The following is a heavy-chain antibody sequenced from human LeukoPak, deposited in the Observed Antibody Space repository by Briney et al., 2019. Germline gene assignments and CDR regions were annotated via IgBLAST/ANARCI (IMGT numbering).Heavy chain of an antibody. D-gene: IGHD3-22*01. Sequence: ASVKVSCKVSGYTLTELSMHWVRQAPGKGLEWMGGFDPEDGETIYAQKFQGRVTMTGDTSTDTAYMELSSLRSEDTAVYYCATVPYYYDSSGYYFGYWGQGTLVTVSS. V-gene: IGHV1-24*01. CDR2: FDPEDGET. J-gene: IGHJ4*02. CDR3: ATVPYYYDSSGYYFGY. CDR1: GYTLTELS.